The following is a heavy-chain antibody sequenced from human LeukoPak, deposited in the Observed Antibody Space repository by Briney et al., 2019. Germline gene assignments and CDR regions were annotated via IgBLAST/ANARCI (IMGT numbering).Heavy chain of an antibody. Sequence: PGGTLRPSCAASGFTFSSYTMSWVRQAPGQGLEWVSAISDSGGSTYYADSVKGRFTISRDNSKNTLYPQMNSLRAEDTAVYYCARESTYIWGQGTMVTVSS. CDR2: ISDSGGST. V-gene: IGHV3-23*01. J-gene: IGHJ3*02. CDR1: GFTFSSYT. CDR3: ARESTYI.